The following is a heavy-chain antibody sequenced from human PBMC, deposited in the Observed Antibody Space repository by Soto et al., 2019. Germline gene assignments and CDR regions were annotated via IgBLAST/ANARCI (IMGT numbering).Heavy chain of an antibody. CDR2: IYYSGST. V-gene: IGHV4-59*01. CDR3: ARGRLRGSSGWYGFPDFDY. Sequence: SETLSLTCTVSGGSISSYYWSWIRQPPGKGLEWIGYIYYSGSTNYNPSLKSRVTISVDTSKNQFSLKLSSVTAADTAVYYCARGRLRGSSGWYGFPDFDYWGQGTLVTVSS. D-gene: IGHD6-19*01. J-gene: IGHJ4*02. CDR1: GGSISSYY.